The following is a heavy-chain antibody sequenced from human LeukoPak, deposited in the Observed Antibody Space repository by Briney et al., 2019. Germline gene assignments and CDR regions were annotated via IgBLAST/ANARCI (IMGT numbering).Heavy chain of an antibody. V-gene: IGHV1-69*04. Sequence: SVKVSCKASGGTFSSYAISWVRQAPGQGLEWMGRIIPILGIANYAQKFQGRVTITADKSTSTAYMELSSLRSEDTAVYYCAVYSDWYAYYFDYWGQGTLVTVSS. CDR2: IIPILGIA. CDR3: AVYSDWYAYYFDY. D-gene: IGHD6-19*01. CDR1: GGTFSSYA. J-gene: IGHJ4*02.